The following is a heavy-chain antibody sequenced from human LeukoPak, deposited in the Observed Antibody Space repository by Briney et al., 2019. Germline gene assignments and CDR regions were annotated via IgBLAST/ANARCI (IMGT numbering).Heavy chain of an antibody. CDR2: IYYSGST. CDR3: ARDPWRGYMDV. J-gene: IGHJ6*03. D-gene: IGHD3-10*01. Sequence: PSETLSLTCTVSGGSISSYYWSWIRQPPGKGLEWIGYIYYSGSTNYNPSLKSRVTISVDTSKNQFSLKLSSVTAADTAVYYCARDPWRGYMDVWGKGTTVTVSS. V-gene: IGHV4-4*08. CDR1: GGSISSYY.